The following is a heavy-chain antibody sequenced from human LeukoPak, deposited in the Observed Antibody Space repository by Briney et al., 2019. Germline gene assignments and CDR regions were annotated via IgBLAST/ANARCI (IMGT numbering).Heavy chain of an antibody. V-gene: IGHV4-4*07. Sequence: KDSETLSLTCTVSGGSISSYYWSWIRQPAGKGLEWIGRIYTSGSTNYNPSLKSRVTMSVDTSKNQFSLKLSSVTAADEAVYYCAREQLLWFGESINYYMDVWGKGTTVTVAS. CDR2: IYTSGST. CDR3: AREQLLWFGESINYYMDV. J-gene: IGHJ6*03. D-gene: IGHD3-10*01. CDR1: GGSISSYY.